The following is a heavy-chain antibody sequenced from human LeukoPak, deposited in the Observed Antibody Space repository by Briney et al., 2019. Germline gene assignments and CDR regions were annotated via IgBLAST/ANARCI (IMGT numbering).Heavy chain of an antibody. CDR2: IIPILGIA. D-gene: IGHD3-22*01. Sequence: GASVKVSCKASGGTFSSYAISWVRQAPGQGLEWMGRIIPILGIANYAQKFQGRVTITADKSTSTAYMELSSLRSEDTAVYYCATRDSREVVIPHYYYYGMDVWGQGTTVTVSS. CDR1: GGTFSSYA. V-gene: IGHV1-69*04. CDR3: ATRDSREVVIPHYYYYGMDV. J-gene: IGHJ6*02.